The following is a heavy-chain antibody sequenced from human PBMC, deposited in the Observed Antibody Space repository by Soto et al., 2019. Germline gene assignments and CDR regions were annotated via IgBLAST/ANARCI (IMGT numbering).Heavy chain of an antibody. V-gene: IGHV1-69*01. CDR1: GRTFSSYA. CDR3: ARDMGYTVTRPSIGYYDGRDV. D-gene: IGHD4-4*01. J-gene: IGHJ6*02. CDR2: FIPIFGTA. Sequence: QVQLVQSGAEVKKPGSSVKVSCKASGRTFSSYAISWVRQAPGQGLEGMGGFIPIFGTANYAQKFQGRVTITADESTSTAYMELSSLRSEDTDVYYCARDMGYTVTRPSIGYYDGRDVWGQGTTVTVSS.